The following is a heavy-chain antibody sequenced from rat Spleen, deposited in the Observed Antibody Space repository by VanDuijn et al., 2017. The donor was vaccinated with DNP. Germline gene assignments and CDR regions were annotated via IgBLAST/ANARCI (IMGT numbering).Heavy chain of an antibody. Sequence: QVQLKESGPGLVQPSQTLSLTCTVSGFSLTSYHVHWVRLPPGKGLEWMGRIQSGGSTDYNSALKSRLSISRDTSKSQVFLKMNSLQTEDTAIYFCARSGRGFDYWGQGVMVTVSS. V-gene: IGHV2-27*01. CDR2: IQSGGST. J-gene: IGHJ2*01. CDR3: ARSGRGFDY. D-gene: IGHD4-4*01. CDR1: GFSLTSYH.